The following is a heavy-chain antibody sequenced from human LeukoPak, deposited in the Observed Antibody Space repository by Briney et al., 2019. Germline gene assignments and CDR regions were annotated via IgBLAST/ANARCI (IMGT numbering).Heavy chain of an antibody. D-gene: IGHD3-3*01. CDR1: GYTFTSYD. CDR2: MSPNSGNT. V-gene: IGHV1-8*03. J-gene: IGHJ5*02. Sequence: ASVKVSCKASGYTFTSYDINWVRQATGQGLEWMGWMSPNSGNTGYAQKFQGRVTITRNTSISTAYMELSSLRSEDTAVYYCARGPVTRLRFLEWLSENNWFDPWGQGTLVTVSP. CDR3: ARGPVTRLRFLEWLSENNWFDP.